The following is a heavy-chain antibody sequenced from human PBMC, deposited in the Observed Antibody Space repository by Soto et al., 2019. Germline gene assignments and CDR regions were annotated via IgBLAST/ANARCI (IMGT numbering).Heavy chain of an antibody. V-gene: IGHV3-33*01. CDR2: IWYDGSNK. D-gene: IGHD2-21*02. J-gene: IGHJ4*02. CDR3: ARGPHVVVVTAPDY. Sequence: QVQLVDSGGGVVQPGRSLRLSCAASGFIFSDYGMHWVRQAPGKGLEWVAVIWYDGSNKYYADSVKGRFTISRDNSKNTLYLQMSSLRAEDTAMYYCARGPHVVVVTAPDYWGQGVLVTVSS. CDR1: GFIFSDYG.